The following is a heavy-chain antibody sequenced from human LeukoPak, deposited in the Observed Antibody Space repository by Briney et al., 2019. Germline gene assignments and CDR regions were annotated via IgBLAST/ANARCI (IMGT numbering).Heavy chain of an antibody. CDR1: GVSISSYH. CDR3: ASDKGVYSSSFGY. J-gene: IGHJ4*02. CDR2: IYNSGST. Sequence: KASETLSLTCTVSGVSISSYHWSWIRQPPVKGLEWIGYIYNSGSTNYNPSLKSRVTISVDTSKNQVSLKLSSVTAADTAVYYCASDKGVYSSSFGYWGQGTLVTVSS. V-gene: IGHV4-59*08. D-gene: IGHD6-13*01.